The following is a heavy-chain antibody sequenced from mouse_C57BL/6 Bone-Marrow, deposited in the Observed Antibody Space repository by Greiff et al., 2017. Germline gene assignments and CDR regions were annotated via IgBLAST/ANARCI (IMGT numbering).Heavy chain of an antibody. CDR3: ARKSSRYYGSSYWYFDV. V-gene: IGHV2-9-1*01. D-gene: IGHD1-1*01. CDR2: IWTGGGT. Sequence: VQLQESGPGLVAPSQSLSITCTVSGFSLTSYAISWVRQPPGKGLEWLGVIWTGGGTNYNSALKSRLSISKDNSKSQVFLKMNSLQTDDTARYYCARKSSRYYGSSYWYFDVWGTGTTVTVSS. CDR1: GFSLTSYA. J-gene: IGHJ1*03.